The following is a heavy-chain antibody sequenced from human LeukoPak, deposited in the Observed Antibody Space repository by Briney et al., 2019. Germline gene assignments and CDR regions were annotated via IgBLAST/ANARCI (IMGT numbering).Heavy chain of an antibody. D-gene: IGHD6-13*01. V-gene: IGHV3-30*03. CDR3: ARISIAADAFDI. CDR2: ISYDGSNA. J-gene: IGHJ3*02. CDR1: GFTFNNYG. Sequence: GGSLRLSCAASGFTFNNYGMHWVRQAPGKGLEWVAIISYDGSNAYYADSVKGRFTISRDNSKNTLYLQMNSLRAEDTAVYYCARISIAADAFDIWGQGTMVTVSS.